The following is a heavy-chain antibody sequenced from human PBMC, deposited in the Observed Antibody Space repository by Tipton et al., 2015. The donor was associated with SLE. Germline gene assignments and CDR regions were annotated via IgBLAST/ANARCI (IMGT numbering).Heavy chain of an antibody. V-gene: IGHV4-34*01. CDR3: ARTYGSGNAFDI. Sequence: TLSLTCTVSGGSISSYYWSWIRQPPGKGLEWIGEINHSGSTNYNPSLKSRVTISVDTSKNQFSLKLSSVTAADTAVYYCARTYGSGNAFDIWGQGTMVTVSS. CDR2: INHSGST. CDR1: GGSISSYY. J-gene: IGHJ3*02. D-gene: IGHD3-10*01.